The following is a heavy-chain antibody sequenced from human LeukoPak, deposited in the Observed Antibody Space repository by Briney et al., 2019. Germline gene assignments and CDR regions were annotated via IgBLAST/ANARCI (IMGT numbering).Heavy chain of an antibody. CDR3: CRYYDSGGYHYADY. Sequence: GGSLRLSCAASGFTFSSYAMSWVRQAPGKGLEWVSAIRGSGGGTNYGDSVKGRFTISRDNSKNTLYLQMNSLRSDDTAVYYCCRYYDSGGYHYADYWGQGTLVTVSS. CDR2: IRGSGGGT. J-gene: IGHJ4*02. CDR1: GFTFSSYA. V-gene: IGHV3-23*01. D-gene: IGHD3-22*01.